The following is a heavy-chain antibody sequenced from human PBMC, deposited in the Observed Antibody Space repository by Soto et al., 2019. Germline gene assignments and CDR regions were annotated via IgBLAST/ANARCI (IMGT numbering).Heavy chain of an antibody. CDR2: MNPNSGNT. J-gene: IGHJ5*02. Sequence: QVQLVQSGAEVKKPGASVKVSCKASGYTFTSNDINWVRQATGQGLEWMGWMNPNSGNTGYAQKFQGRVTMTRNTSMSTAYMELSTLRSEDTSVYYCARERSAGTGWFDPWGQGTLVTVSS. CDR3: ARERSAGTGWFDP. V-gene: IGHV1-8*01. CDR1: GYTFTSND. D-gene: IGHD6-13*01.